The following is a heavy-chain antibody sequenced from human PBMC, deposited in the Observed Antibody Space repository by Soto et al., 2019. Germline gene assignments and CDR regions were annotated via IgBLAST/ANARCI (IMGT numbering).Heavy chain of an antibody. D-gene: IGHD2-15*01. CDR3: ARGWSNGGTHFDY. J-gene: IGHJ4*02. Sequence: PGGSLRLSCAASGFTVSDSEMEWVRQTPGKGLEWISYISISGTTIYSDSVRGRFTISRDNAKNSLFLHMIGLRAEDSALYYCARGWSNGGTHFDYWGQGTLVTVSS. CDR1: GFTVSDSE. CDR2: ISISGTT. V-gene: IGHV3-48*03.